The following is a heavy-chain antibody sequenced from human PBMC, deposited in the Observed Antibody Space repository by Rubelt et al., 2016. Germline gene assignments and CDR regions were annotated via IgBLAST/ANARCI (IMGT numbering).Heavy chain of an antibody. D-gene: IGHD2-15*01. V-gene: IGHV3-23*01. CDR2: VCGGTSSN. CDR1: GFTFRSYA. J-gene: IGHJ4*02. Sequence: EVQLLESGGGLVQPGESLRLSCAASGFTFRSYAMTGVRQAPGKGLEWVSVVCGGTSSNYYADHVRGRFTISRDNSKNTLYRKMNSLTVEDTAVYYCAKSSGGSFYSSVDYWGQGTLVTVSS. CDR3: AKSSGGSFYSSVDY.